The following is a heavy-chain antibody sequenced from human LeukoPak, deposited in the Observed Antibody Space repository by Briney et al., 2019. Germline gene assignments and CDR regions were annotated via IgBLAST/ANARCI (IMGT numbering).Heavy chain of an antibody. J-gene: IGHJ4*02. D-gene: IGHD2-15*01. CDR1: GYTFTGYY. Sequence: ASVKVSCKASGYTFTGYYMHWVRQAPGQGLEWMGIINPSGGSTSYTQKFQGRVTMTRDTSTSTVYMELSSLRSEDTAVYYCASEDCSGGSCYLFDYWGQGTLVTVSS. CDR2: INPSGGST. CDR3: ASEDCSGGSCYLFDY. V-gene: IGHV1-46*01.